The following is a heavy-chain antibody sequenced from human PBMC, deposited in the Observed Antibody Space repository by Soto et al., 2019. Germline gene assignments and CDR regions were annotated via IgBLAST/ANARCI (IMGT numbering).Heavy chain of an antibody. Sequence: PGGSLRLSCAASGFTFSSYGMHWVRQAPGKGLEWVAVIWYDGSNKYYADSVKGRFTISRDNSKNTLYLQMNSLRAEDTAVYYCARDSVWGSYRYTFDYWGQGTLVTVSS. CDR3: ARDSVWGSYRYTFDY. CDR2: IWYDGSNK. D-gene: IGHD3-16*02. CDR1: GFTFSSYG. J-gene: IGHJ4*02. V-gene: IGHV3-33*01.